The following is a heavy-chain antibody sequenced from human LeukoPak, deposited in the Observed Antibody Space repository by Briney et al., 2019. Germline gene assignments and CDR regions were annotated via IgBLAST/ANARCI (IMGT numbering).Heavy chain of an antibody. V-gene: IGHV3-23*01. J-gene: IGHJ6*03. CDR1: GFTFSCYA. CDR3: AKLGGQELHNYYVAV. D-gene: IGHD3-16*01. CDR2: IIDSGEGT. Sequence: GGSLRLSCAASGFTFSCYAMSWVRQAPGKGLEWVSGIIDSGEGTYYANFAKGRFTISRDNSNNTLYLQMNSLRAEDTAVYYCAKLGGQELHNYYVAVCGKGTTVAVSS.